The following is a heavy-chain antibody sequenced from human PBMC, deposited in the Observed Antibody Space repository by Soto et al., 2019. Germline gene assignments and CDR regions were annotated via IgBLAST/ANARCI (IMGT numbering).Heavy chain of an antibody. J-gene: IGHJ4*02. CDR3: ARSRRPYSDYEPSRD. CDR2: IGGTGSRE. D-gene: IGHD5-12*01. Sequence: QVQLLESGGGVVQPGGSLRLSCVESGLTFSGLGMKFSSYGMEWVRQAPGKGLEWVALIGGTGSREEYADSVKGRFTISRDNSKNTVYLQMSSLRVEDTGVYYCARSRRPYSDYEPSRDWGPGTLVTVSS. V-gene: IGHV3-33*01. CDR1: GLTFSGLGMKFSSYG.